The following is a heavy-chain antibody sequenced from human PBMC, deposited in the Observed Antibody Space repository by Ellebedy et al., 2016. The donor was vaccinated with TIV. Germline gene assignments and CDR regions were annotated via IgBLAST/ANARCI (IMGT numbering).Heavy chain of an antibody. V-gene: IGHV3-23*01. CDR3: AKGVPPFQHGMDV. Sequence: GESLKISCAASGFTFSSYTMNWVRQAPGKGLEWVSAISGSGDATYYADSVKSRFTISRDNSKNTLYLQMSSLRAADTAVYYCAKGVPPFQHGMDVWGQGTTVTVSS. J-gene: IGHJ6*02. D-gene: IGHD2/OR15-2a*01. CDR1: GFTFSSYT. CDR2: ISGSGDAT.